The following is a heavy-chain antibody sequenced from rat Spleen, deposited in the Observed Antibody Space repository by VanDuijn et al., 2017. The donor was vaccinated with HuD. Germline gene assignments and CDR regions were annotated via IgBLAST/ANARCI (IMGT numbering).Heavy chain of an antibody. CDR3: VKDRVGGYAFDY. CDR2: INPGGGNT. Sequence: EVQLVESDGGLVQPGRSMKLSCAASGFTFSNYGMAWVRQTPTKGLEWVSSINPGGGNTYYPDSVKGRFTISRDNAANTVYLQMNSLRSEDTATYFCVKDRVGGYAFDYWGQGVMVTVSS. J-gene: IGHJ2*01. V-gene: IGHV5S13*01. D-gene: IGHD1-11*01. CDR1: GFTFSNYG.